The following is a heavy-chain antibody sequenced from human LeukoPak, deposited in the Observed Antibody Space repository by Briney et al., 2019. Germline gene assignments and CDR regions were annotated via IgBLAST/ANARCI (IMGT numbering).Heavy chain of an antibody. D-gene: IGHD5-12*01. J-gene: IGHJ3*02. V-gene: IGHV1-2*02. CDR3: ARAIRPKSSDAFDI. CDR2: INPNSGGT. Sequence: APVKVSCKASGYTFTGYYMHWVRQAPGQGLEWMGWINPNSGGTNYAQKFQGRVTMTRDTSISTAYKELSRLRSDDTAVYYCARAIRPKSSDAFDIWGQGTMVTVSS. CDR1: GYTFTGYY.